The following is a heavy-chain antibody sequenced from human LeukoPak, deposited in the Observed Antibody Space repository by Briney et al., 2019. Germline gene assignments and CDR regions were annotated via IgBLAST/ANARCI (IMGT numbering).Heavy chain of an antibody. D-gene: IGHD6-6*01. CDR3: ARGGWTSSLDY. CDR2: MNPNSGNT. Sequence: GASVKVSCKASGYTFTSYGINWVRQATGQGLEWMGWMNPNSGNTGYAQKFQGRVTMTRDTSTSSVYMELSSLRSEDTAVYYCARGGWTSSLDYWGQGTLVTVSS. V-gene: IGHV1-8*02. CDR1: GYTFTSYG. J-gene: IGHJ4*02.